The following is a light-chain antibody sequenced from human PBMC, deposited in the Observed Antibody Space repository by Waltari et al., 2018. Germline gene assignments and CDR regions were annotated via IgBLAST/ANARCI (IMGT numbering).Light chain of an antibody. Sequence: IQVTQSPSTLSASVGDRVTITCRATQSISNWLAWYQQKPGKAPKLLIYKASTLESRVPSRFSGSGSGTEFTLTISSLQPDDFATYFCQQYNNYTPKTFGQGTKVDIK. V-gene: IGKV1-5*01. J-gene: IGKJ1*01. CDR3: QQYNNYTPKT. CDR1: QSISNW. CDR2: KAS.